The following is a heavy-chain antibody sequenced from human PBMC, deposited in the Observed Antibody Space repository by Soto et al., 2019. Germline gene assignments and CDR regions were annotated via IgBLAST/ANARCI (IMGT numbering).Heavy chain of an antibody. V-gene: IGHV5-51*01. J-gene: IGHJ6*01. CDR1: GYRFTRYW. Sequence: VESLQISRQVSGYRFTRYWIVWVVQMRGKRLEWRPTIYPGDSETRYSPSFRGQVTISADKSISTAYLQWKSLEASDTAMYFCARHEGYCSSTSCYGMDGWGQGATVTVSS. CDR2: IYPGDSET. CDR3: ARHEGYCSSTSCYGMDG. D-gene: IGHD2-2*01.